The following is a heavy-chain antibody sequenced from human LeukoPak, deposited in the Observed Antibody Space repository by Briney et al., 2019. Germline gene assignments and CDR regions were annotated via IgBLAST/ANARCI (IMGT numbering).Heavy chain of an antibody. CDR3: ARATTYDILTGYFDY. CDR1: GFTFSSYT. Sequence: GGSLRLSCAASGFTFSSYTMNWIRQAPGKGLEWVSSISSSSYIYYAESVKGRFTMSRDNAKNSLYLQMNSLRAEDTAVYYCARATTYDILTGYFDYWGQGTLVTVSS. D-gene: IGHD3-9*01. J-gene: IGHJ4*02. V-gene: IGHV3-21*01. CDR2: ISSSSYI.